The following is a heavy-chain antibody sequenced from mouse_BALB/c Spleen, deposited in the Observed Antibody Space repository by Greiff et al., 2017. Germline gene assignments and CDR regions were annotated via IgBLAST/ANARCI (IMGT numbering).Heavy chain of an antibody. J-gene: IGHJ3*01. CDR2: ISSGGSYT. Sequence: EVQVVESGGGLVKPGGSLKLSCAASGFTFSSYAMSWVRQSPEKRLEWVAEISSGGSYTYYPDTVTGRFTISRDNAKNTLYLEMSSLRSEDTAMYYCAREKRFAYWGQGTLVTVSA. CDR3: AREKRFAY. V-gene: IGHV5-9-4*01. CDR1: GFTFSSYA.